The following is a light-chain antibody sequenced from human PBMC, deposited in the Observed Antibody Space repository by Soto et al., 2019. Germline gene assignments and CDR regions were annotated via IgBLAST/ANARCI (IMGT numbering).Light chain of an antibody. CDR2: GAS. J-gene: IGKJ2*01. Sequence: EIVLTQSPGTLSLSPGERATLSCRASQSVNNRYLAWYQQTPGQAPRLVIYGASSRATGIPDRFSGSGSGTDFTLTISRLEPEDSAVYYCQQYGSSPPMYTFGQGTKLEIK. CDR3: QQYGSSPPMYT. CDR1: QSVNNRY. V-gene: IGKV3-20*01.